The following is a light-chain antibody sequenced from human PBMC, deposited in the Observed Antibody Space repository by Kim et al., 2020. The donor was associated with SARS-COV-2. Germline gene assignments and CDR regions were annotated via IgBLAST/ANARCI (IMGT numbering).Light chain of an antibody. CDR2: YNN. CDR3: QVWDSTSDHLV. CDR1: NIGDKS. J-gene: IGLJ3*02. Sequence: SYELTQPPSVSVAPGETARLTCGGNNIGDKSVHWYQQKPGQAPVLVIYYNNDRPSGIPERFSGSNSENTATLTSSGVEAGGEADYYCQVWDSTSDHLVFG. V-gene: IGLV3-21*04.